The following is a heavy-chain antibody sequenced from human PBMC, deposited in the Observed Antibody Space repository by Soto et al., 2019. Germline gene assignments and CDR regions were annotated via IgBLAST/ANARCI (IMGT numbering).Heavy chain of an antibody. J-gene: IGHJ5*02. CDR2: IWYDGSNK. Sequence: GGSLRLSCAASGFTFSSYGMHWVRQAPGKGLEWVAVIWYDGSNKYYADSVKGRFTIARDNSKNTLYLQMNSLKAEDTAVYYCARYFRCSGGSCYSRCFDPGGRGTLVTVSS. CDR1: GFTFSSYG. V-gene: IGHV3-33*01. D-gene: IGHD2-15*01. CDR3: ARYFRCSGGSCYSRCFDP.